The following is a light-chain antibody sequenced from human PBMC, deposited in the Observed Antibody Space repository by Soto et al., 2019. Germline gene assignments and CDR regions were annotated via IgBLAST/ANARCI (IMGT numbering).Light chain of an antibody. CDR2: DAS. CDR1: QSVSSY. CDR3: QQRSNWPLT. Sequence: EIVLTQSPATLSLSPGERATISCRASQSVSSYLAWYQQKPGQAPRLLISDASSRATGIPARFSGGGSGTDFTLTISSLEPEDFAVYYCQQRSNWPLTFGGGTKVEIK. V-gene: IGKV3-11*01. J-gene: IGKJ4*01.